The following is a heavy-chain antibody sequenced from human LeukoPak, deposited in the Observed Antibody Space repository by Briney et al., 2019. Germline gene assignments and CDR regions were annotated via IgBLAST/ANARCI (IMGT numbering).Heavy chain of an antibody. CDR3: ARAGSSSWYSNRFDP. Sequence: GGSLRLSCAASGFTFSSYWMHWVRQAPGKGLVWVSRINSDGSSTSYADSVRGRFTISRDNAKNTLYLQMNSLRAEDTAVYYCARAGSSSWYSNRFDPWGQGTLVTVSS. J-gene: IGHJ5*02. CDR1: GFTFSSYW. V-gene: IGHV3-74*01. CDR2: INSDGSST. D-gene: IGHD6-13*01.